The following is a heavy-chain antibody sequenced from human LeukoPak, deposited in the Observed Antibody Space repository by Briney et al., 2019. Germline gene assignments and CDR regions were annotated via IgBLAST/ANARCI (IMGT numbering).Heavy chain of an antibody. Sequence: PGGSLRLSCAASGFTFSSSAMTWVRQAPGKGLEWVSTISNNGGTTNYADSVKGRFTISRDNPKNLLFLQINSLRVEDTAVYYCARETPRRGETRDGYRWGQGTVVTVSS. CDR2: ISNNGGTT. J-gene: IGHJ4*02. V-gene: IGHV3-23*01. D-gene: IGHD5-24*01. CDR3: ARETPRRGETRDGYR. CDR1: GFTFSSSA.